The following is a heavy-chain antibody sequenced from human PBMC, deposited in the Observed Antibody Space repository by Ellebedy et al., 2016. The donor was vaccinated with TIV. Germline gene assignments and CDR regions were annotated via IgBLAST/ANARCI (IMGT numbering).Heavy chain of an antibody. Sequence: GGSLRLSXAASGFTFSSYSMSWFRQAPGKGLEWVSSISSTSSYIYYSDSVKGRFTISRDNAKNSLYLQMNSLRAEDTAVYYCARDFQLLYWGQGTLVTVSS. CDR3: ARDFQLLY. J-gene: IGHJ4*02. D-gene: IGHD2-2*01. CDR2: ISSTSSYI. CDR1: GFTFSSYS. V-gene: IGHV3-21*01.